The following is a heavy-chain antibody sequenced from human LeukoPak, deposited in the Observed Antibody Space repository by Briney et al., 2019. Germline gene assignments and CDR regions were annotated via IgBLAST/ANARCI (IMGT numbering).Heavy chain of an antibody. D-gene: IGHD3-22*01. CDR2: IYHSGNT. CDR3: TTLYYYDTTGYYWRGFDY. V-gene: IGHV4-4*02. Sequence: SETLSLTCAVSGGFISNSNWWSWVRQPPGKGLEWIGEIYHSGNTNYNPSLKSRVTITVDTSKNQFSLELNSVTAADTALYFCTTLYYYDTTGYYWRGFDYWGQGALVTVSS. J-gene: IGHJ4*02. CDR1: GGFISNSNW.